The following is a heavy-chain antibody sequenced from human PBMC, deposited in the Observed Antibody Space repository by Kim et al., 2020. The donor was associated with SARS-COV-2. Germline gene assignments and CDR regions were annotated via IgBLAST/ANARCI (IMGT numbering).Heavy chain of an antibody. J-gene: IGHJ6*02. CDR1: GYTFTSYA. D-gene: IGHD2-15*01. V-gene: IGHV1-3*01. CDR3: ARGVVAATPGYYYYYGMDV. CDR2: INAGNGNT. Sequence: ASVKVSCKASGYTFTSYAMHWVRQAPGQRLEWMGWINAGNGNTKYSQKFQGRVTITRDTSASTAYMELSSLRSEDTAVYYCARGVVAATPGYYYYYGMDVWVQATTVTVSS.